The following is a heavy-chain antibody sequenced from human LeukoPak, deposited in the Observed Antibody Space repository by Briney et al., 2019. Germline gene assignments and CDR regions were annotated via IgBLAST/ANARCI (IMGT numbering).Heavy chain of an antibody. CDR3: ARVPKWLPSHYYYYMDV. D-gene: IGHD5-12*01. V-gene: IGHV1-46*01. CDR2: INPSGGST. J-gene: IGHJ6*03. CDR1: GYTFTSYY. Sequence: GASVKVSCKASGYTFTSYYMHWVRQAPGQGLEWMGIINPSGGSTSYAQKFQGRVTMTRDMSTSTVYMELSSLRSEDTAMYYCARVPKWLPSHYYYYMDVWGKGTTVTVSS.